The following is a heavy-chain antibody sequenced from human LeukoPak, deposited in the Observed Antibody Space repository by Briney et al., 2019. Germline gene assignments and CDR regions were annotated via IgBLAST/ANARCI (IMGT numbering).Heavy chain of an antibody. J-gene: IGHJ4*02. D-gene: IGHD6-19*01. V-gene: IGHV1-69*05. CDR1: GGTFSSYA. CDR2: IIPIFGTA. CDR3: ARGTAVAGHFDY. Sequence: ASVKVSCKPSGGTFSSYAISWVRQAPGQGLEWMGRIIPIFGTANYAQKFQGRVTITTDESTSTAYMELSSLRSEDTAVYYCARGTAVAGHFDYWGQGTLVTVSS.